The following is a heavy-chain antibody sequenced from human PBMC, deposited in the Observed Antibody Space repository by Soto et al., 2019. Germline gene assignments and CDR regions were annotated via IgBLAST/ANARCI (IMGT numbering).Heavy chain of an antibody. Sequence: ASVKVSCKASGYTFTSYGISWVRQAPGQGLEWMGWISAYNGKTNYAQKLQGRVTMTTDTSTSTAYMELRSLRSDDTAVYYCARGIVVVPAPSNYYYMDVWGKGTTVTVSS. CDR2: ISAYNGKT. CDR1: GYTFTSYG. CDR3: ARGIVVVPAPSNYYYMDV. V-gene: IGHV1-18*01. J-gene: IGHJ6*03. D-gene: IGHD2-2*01.